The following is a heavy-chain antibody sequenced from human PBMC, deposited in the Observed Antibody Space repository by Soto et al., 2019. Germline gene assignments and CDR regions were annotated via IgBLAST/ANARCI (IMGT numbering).Heavy chain of an antibody. CDR1: GFTFSSYA. CDR3: ARDPDMDV. J-gene: IGHJ6*03. V-gene: IGHV3-48*01. CDR2: ISGSGSSI. Sequence: GGSLRLSCAASGFTFSSYAMSWVRQAPGKGLEWVSYISGSGSSIYYADSVKGRFTISRDNAKNSLYLQMNTLRAEDTAVYYCARDPDMDVWGKGTTVTVSS.